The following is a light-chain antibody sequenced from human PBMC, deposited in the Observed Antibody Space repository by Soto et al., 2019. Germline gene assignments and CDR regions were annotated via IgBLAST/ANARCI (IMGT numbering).Light chain of an antibody. Sequence: EIVLTQSPGTLSLSPGETATLSCRASQRVSSSYLAWYQQKPGQAPRLLIYGASSRATGIPDRFSGSGSGTDFTLTISRLEPEDFAVYYCQQYGSSPVTFGQGTKLEIK. CDR1: QRVSSSY. CDR3: QQYGSSPVT. CDR2: GAS. V-gene: IGKV3-20*01. J-gene: IGKJ2*01.